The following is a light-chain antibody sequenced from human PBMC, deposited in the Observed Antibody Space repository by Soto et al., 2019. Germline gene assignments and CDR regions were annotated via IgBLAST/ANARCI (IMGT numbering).Light chain of an antibody. J-gene: IGKJ1*01. V-gene: IGKV1-5*03. CDR2: KAS. CDR1: QSISSW. Sequence: DIQMTQSPSTLSASVGDRVTITCRASQSISSWVAWYQQKPGKAPKLLIYKASSLESVVQSRFSGSGSVSEFTFPISSRQPDEFATYYCQQYNSYSVTFGQGTKVES. CDR3: QQYNSYSVT.